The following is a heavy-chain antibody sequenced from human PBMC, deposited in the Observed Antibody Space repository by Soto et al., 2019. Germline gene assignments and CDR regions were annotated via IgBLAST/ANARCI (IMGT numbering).Heavy chain of an antibody. V-gene: IGHV5-51*01. J-gene: IGHJ4*02. D-gene: IGHD3-10*01. Sequence: PGESLKISCKASGYSFTSYWIGWVRQMPGKGLELMGIIYPEDSDTRYSPSFQGQVTISADKSISTAYLQWSSLKASDTAMYYCARHPLSFGEFNWGQGTLVTVSS. CDR3: ARHPLSFGEFN. CDR1: GYSFTSYW. CDR2: IYPEDSDT.